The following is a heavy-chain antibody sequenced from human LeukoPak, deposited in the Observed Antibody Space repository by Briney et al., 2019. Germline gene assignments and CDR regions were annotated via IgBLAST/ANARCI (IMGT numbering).Heavy chain of an antibody. V-gene: IGHV1-2*06. CDR3: ARGQPYGDYNYFDP. J-gene: IGHJ5*02. CDR2: INPSTGGT. CDR1: GYTFIGYY. Sequence: ASVKVSCKASGYTFIGYYMHWVRQAPGQGLEWMGRINPSTGGTNSAQKFQGRVTMTRDTSISTAYMELSRLTSDDTTIYYCARGQPYGDYNYFDPWGQGTLVTVSS. D-gene: IGHD4-17*01.